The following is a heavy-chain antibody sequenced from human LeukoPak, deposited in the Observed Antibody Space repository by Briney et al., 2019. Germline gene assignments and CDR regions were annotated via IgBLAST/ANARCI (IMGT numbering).Heavy chain of an antibody. J-gene: IGHJ3*02. Sequence: ASVKVSCKASGYTFTGYYMNWVRQAPGQGLEWLGRINPNTGGTNFAQTFQGRVTMTRDTSITTAYTELSRLRSDDTAVYYCARVGDGLNDAFDIWGQGTMVTVSS. CDR2: INPNTGGT. V-gene: IGHV1-2*06. D-gene: IGHD5-24*01. CDR1: GYTFTGYY. CDR3: ARVGDGLNDAFDI.